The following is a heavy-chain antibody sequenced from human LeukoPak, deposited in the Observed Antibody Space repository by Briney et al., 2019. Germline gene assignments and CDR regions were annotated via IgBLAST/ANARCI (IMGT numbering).Heavy chain of an antibody. J-gene: IGHJ3*02. Sequence: KSSETLSLTCAVYGGSFSGYYWSWIRQPPGKGLEWIGEINHSGGTNYNPSLKTRVTISVDTSKNQFSLKLSSVTAADAAVYYCARQVVVITGIDAFDIWGQGTMVTVSS. V-gene: IGHV4-34*01. D-gene: IGHD3-22*01. CDR1: GGSFSGYY. CDR3: ARQVVVITGIDAFDI. CDR2: INHSGGT.